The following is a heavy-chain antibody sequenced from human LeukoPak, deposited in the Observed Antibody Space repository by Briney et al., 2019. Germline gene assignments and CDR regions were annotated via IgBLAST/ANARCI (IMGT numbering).Heavy chain of an antibody. V-gene: IGHV3-74*01. Sequence: PGGSLRLSCAASGFSFGGYWMHWVRQVPGKGLVWVSCMNSDGSSTSYADSVKGRFTISRDNAKNSLYLQMNSLRAEDTAVYYCARSLLRSGYYYHRAFDIWGQGTMVTVSS. CDR1: GFSFGGYW. D-gene: IGHD3-22*01. CDR2: MNSDGSST. J-gene: IGHJ3*02. CDR3: ARSLLRSGYYYHRAFDI.